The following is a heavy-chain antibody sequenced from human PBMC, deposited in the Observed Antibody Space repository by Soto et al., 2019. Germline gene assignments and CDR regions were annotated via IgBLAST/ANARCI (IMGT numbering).Heavy chain of an antibody. CDR1: GFTFSSYA. CDR2: ILHDGSDK. CDR3: AKDRAQYDFRSRLGYYYGMDV. V-gene: IGHV3-30*18. Sequence: GGSLRLSCAASGFTFSSYAMHWVRQAPGKGLEWVAVILHDGSDKHYADSVKGRFTISRDNSKNTLYLQMNSLRPEDTAVFYCAKDRAQYDFRSRLGYYYGMDVWGQGTTVTVSS. D-gene: IGHD3-3*01. J-gene: IGHJ6*02.